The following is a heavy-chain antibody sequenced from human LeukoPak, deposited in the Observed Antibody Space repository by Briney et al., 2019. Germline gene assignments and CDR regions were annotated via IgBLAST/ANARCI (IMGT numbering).Heavy chain of an antibody. CDR2: IYYSGST. J-gene: IGHJ3*02. Sequence: PSETLPLTCTVSGGSISSSSYYWGWIRQPPGKGLEQVGSIYYSGSTYYNPSLKSRVTISVDTSKNQFSLKLSSVTAADTAVYYCARDRSGWRAFDIWGQGTMVTVSS. V-gene: IGHV4-39*02. CDR3: ARDRSGWRAFDI. D-gene: IGHD6-19*01. CDR1: GGSISSSSYY.